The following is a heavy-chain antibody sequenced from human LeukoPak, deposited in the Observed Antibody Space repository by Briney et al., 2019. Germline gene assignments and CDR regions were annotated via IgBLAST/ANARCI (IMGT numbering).Heavy chain of an antibody. CDR1: GGSITSYY. J-gene: IGHJ4*02. CDR2: ISYSGSS. V-gene: IGHV4-59*01. CDR3: ASHGVVTANFDY. Sequence: LETLSLTCTVSGGSITSYYWNWIRQPPGEGLEWIGYISYSGSSNYNPSLKTRVTISIDTSKNQFSLKLNSVTAADTAVYYCASHGVVTANFDYWGQGTLVTVSS. D-gene: IGHD2-21*02.